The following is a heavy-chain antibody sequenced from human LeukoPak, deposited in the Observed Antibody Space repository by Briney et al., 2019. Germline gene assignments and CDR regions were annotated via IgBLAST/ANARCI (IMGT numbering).Heavy chain of an antibody. D-gene: IGHD3-16*01. CDR3: ARNPEGRLRGRHFDY. V-gene: IGHV4-59*01. Sequence: SETLSLTCTVSGGSISSYYWSWIRQPPGKGLEWIGYIYYSGSTNYNPSLKSRVTISVDTSKNQFSLKLSSVTAADTAVYYCARNPEGRLRGRHFDYWGQGTPVTVSS. CDR1: GGSISSYY. J-gene: IGHJ4*02. CDR2: IYYSGST.